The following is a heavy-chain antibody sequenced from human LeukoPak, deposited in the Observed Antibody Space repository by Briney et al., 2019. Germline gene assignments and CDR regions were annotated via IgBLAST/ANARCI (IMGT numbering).Heavy chain of an antibody. Sequence: PGGSLRLSCAASGFTFSDYYMSWIRQAPGKGLEWVSYISSSGSTIYYADSVKGRFTISRDNAKNSLYLQMNSLRAEDTAVYYCAKARVAGIGGSFFDYWGQGTLVTVSS. J-gene: IGHJ4*02. D-gene: IGHD6-19*01. CDR1: GFTFSDYY. CDR2: ISSSGSTI. V-gene: IGHV3-11*01. CDR3: AKARVAGIGGSFFDY.